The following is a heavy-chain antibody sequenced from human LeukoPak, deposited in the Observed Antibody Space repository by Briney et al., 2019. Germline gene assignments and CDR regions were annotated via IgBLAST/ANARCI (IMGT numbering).Heavy chain of an antibody. J-gene: IGHJ4*02. CDR3: EKGLRYFDWADY. V-gene: IGHV3-9*01. CDR1: GFTFDDYV. CDR2: ISWNTFTV. Sequence: QPGRSLRLSCAASGFTFDDYVMHWVRQAPGKGLEWVSTISWNTFTVRYADSVKGRFTISRDNAKNSLYLQMNSLRTEDTALYYCEKGLRYFDWADYWGQGTLVTVSS. D-gene: IGHD3-9*01.